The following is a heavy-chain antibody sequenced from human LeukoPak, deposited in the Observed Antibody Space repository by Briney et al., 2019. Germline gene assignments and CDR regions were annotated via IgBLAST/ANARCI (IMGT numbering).Heavy chain of an antibody. V-gene: IGHV1-18*01. CDR1: GYTFTIYG. CDR2: ISAYNGNT. D-gene: IGHD3-10*01. CDR3: ARDPSIITMVRGVRGLDY. Sequence: ASVTVSFKASGYTFTIYGISWVRQAPGQGLEWMGWISAYNGNTKYAQKFQGRVTMTTDTSTSTAYMELRSLRSDDTAVYYCARDPSIITMVRGVRGLDYWGQGTLVTVSS. J-gene: IGHJ4*02.